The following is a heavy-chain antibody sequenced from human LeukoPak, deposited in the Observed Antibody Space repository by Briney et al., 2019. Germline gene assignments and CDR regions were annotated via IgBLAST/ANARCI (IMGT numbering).Heavy chain of an antibody. D-gene: IGHD3-10*01. Sequence: SETLSLTCTVSGGSISSYYWSWIRQPPGKGLEWIGYIYYSGSTNYNPSLKSRVTISVDTSKNQFSLKLSSVTAADTAVYYCARNPSMVRGVGVSDYWGQGTLVTVSS. CDR1: GGSISSYY. CDR3: ARNPSMVRGVGVSDY. V-gene: IGHV4-59*01. CDR2: IYYSGST. J-gene: IGHJ4*02.